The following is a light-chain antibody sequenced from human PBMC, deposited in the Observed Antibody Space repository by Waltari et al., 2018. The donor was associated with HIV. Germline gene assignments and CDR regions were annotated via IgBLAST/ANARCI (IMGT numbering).Light chain of an antibody. CDR2: EVS. CDR3: SSYTSSDTVV. CDR1: SSDVGGYNA. Sequence: SALTQPASVSGSPGQSISISCTGTSSDVGGYNAVSWYQQHPAKAPKLVILEVSNRPSGVSNRFSGSKSGNRASLTISGLQAEDEAYYYCSSYTSSDTVVFGGGTKVTVL. J-gene: IGLJ2*01. V-gene: IGLV2-14*01.